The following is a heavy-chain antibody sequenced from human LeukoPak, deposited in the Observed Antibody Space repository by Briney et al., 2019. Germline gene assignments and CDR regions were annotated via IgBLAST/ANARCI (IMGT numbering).Heavy chain of an antibody. V-gene: IGHV1-2*02. CDR3: ARERRLGGLGELSLNY. D-gene: IGHD3-16*02. CDR2: INPNSGGT. Sequence: EASVKVSCKASGYTFTGYYMHWVRQAPGQGLEWMGWINPNSGGTNYAQKFQGRVTMTRDTSISTAYMELSRLRSDDTAVYYCARERRLGGLGELSLNYWGQGTLVTVSS. J-gene: IGHJ4*02. CDR1: GYTFTGYY.